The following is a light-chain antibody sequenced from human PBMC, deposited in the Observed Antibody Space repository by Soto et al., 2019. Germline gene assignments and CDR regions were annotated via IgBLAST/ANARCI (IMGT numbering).Light chain of an antibody. V-gene: IGKV3-11*01. J-gene: IGKJ4*01. CDR3: QQRSNWPPALT. CDR2: DAS. Sequence: EIVLTQSPATLSLSPGERATISCRASQSVSSYLAWYQQKPGQAPRLLIYDASNRATGIPARFSGSGSGTDFTLTIRSLEPEDFAVYYCQQRSNWPPALTFGGGTKVEIK. CDR1: QSVSSY.